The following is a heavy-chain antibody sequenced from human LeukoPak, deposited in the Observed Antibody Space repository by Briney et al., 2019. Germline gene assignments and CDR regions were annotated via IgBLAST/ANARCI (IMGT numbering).Heavy chain of an antibody. Sequence: ASVKVSCKASGGTFSSYAISWVRQAPGQGLEWMGGIIPIFGTANYAQKFQGRVTITADESTSTAYMELSSLRSEDTAVYYCARAPTEDPYYYGMDVWGQGTTVTVSS. CDR3: ARAPTEDPYYYGMDV. CDR1: GGTFSSYA. V-gene: IGHV1-69*13. CDR2: IIPIFGTA. J-gene: IGHJ6*02.